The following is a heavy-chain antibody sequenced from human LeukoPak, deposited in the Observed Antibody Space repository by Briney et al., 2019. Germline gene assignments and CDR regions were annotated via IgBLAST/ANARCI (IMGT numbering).Heavy chain of an antibody. Sequence: GGSLRLSCAASGFTFSSYSMNWVRQAPGKGLEWVSSISSSSSYVYYADSVRGRFTISRDNAKNSLYLQMNSLRAEDTAVYYCARGGSVVFDYWGQGTLVTVSS. CDR3: ARGGSVVFDY. CDR1: GFTFSSYS. CDR2: ISSSSSYV. D-gene: IGHD3-10*01. V-gene: IGHV3-21*01. J-gene: IGHJ4*02.